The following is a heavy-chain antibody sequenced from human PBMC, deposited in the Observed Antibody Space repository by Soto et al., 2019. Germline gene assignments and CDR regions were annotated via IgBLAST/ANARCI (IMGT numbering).Heavy chain of an antibody. Sequence: QVQLVESGGGVVQPGRSLRLSCAASGFTFSNYGIHWVRQAPGKGLEWVAVISYDGSNKYYADSVKGRFTISRDNSKNTLYLQMNSLRAEDTDVYYCANDRPSYRIAELDYWGQGTLVTVSS. J-gene: IGHJ4*02. CDR1: GFTFSNYG. V-gene: IGHV3-30*18. CDR2: ISYDGSNK. D-gene: IGHD6-13*01. CDR3: ANDRPSYRIAELDY.